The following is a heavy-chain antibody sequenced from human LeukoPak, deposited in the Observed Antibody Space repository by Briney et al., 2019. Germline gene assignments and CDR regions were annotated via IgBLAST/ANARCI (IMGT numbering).Heavy chain of an antibody. Sequence: GGSLRLSCAASGFTFSSYWMTWIRQAPGKGLEWVANIKQGGSEKYYVDSVKGRFTISRDNAKNSLYLQMNSLRAEDTAVYYCARDTGGGYSCYDCWGQGTLVAVSS. J-gene: IGHJ4*02. CDR1: GFTFSSYW. CDR3: ARDTGGGYSCYDC. V-gene: IGHV3-7*01. CDR2: IKQGGSEK. D-gene: IGHD5-18*01.